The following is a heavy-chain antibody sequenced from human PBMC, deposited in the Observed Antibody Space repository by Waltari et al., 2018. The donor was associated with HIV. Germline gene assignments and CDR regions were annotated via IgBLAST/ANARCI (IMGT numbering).Heavy chain of an antibody. CDR3: ARGESKDTAMVTGFFDY. Sequence: QVQLVESGGGVVQPGRSLRLSCAASGFTFSSYAMHWVRQAPGKGLEWVAVISYDGSNKYYADSVKGRFTISRDNSKNTLYLQMNSLRAEDTAVYYCARGESKDTAMVTGFFDYWGQGTLVTVSS. V-gene: IGHV3-30-3*01. D-gene: IGHD5-18*01. CDR2: ISYDGSNK. CDR1: GFTFSSYA. J-gene: IGHJ4*02.